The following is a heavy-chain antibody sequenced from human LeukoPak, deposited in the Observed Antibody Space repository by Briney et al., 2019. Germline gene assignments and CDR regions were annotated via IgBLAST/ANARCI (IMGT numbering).Heavy chain of an antibody. J-gene: IGHJ4*02. CDR3: AREGYDFSAPAFDY. Sequence: GGSLRLSCAASGFTFSSYAMHWVRQAPGKGLEYVSAISSNGGSTYYANSVKGRFTISRDNSKNTLYLQMGSLRAEDMAVYYCAREGYDFSAPAFDYWGQGTLVTVSS. D-gene: IGHD3/OR15-3a*01. V-gene: IGHV3-64*01. CDR2: ISSNGGST. CDR1: GFTFSSYA.